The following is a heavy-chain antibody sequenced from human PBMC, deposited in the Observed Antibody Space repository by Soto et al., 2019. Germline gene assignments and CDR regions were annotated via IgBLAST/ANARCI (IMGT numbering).Heavy chain of an antibody. J-gene: IGHJ6*02. D-gene: IGHD2-2*01. V-gene: IGHV1-69*13. Sequence: SVKVSCKASGGTFSSYAISWVRQAPGQGLEWMGGIIPIFGTANYAQKFQGRVTITADESTSTAYMELSSLRSEDTAVYYCARTLPADCSSTSCYPPYYFYYYGMDVWGQGTTVTVSS. CDR1: GGTFSSYA. CDR3: ARTLPADCSSTSCYPPYYFYYYGMDV. CDR2: IIPIFGTA.